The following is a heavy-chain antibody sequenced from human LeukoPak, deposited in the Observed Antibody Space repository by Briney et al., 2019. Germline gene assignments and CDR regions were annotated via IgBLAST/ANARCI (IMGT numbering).Heavy chain of an antibody. CDR1: GFTFSSFE. J-gene: IGHJ4*02. CDR2: ISSSGSSI. D-gene: IGHD3-22*01. CDR3: ARDHSITTLSFDY. V-gene: IGHV3-48*03. Sequence: QPGGSLRLSCAASGFTFSSFEMNWVRQAPGKGLEWISYISSSGSSIYYADSVEGRFTISRDNAKNSLYLQMNSLRAEDTAVYYCARDHSITTLSFDYWGQGTLVTVSS.